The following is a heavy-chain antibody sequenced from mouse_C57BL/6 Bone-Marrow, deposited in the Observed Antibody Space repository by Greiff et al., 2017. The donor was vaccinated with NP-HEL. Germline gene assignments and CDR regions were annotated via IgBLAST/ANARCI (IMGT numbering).Heavy chain of an antibody. CDR3: ARGGWLGAY. J-gene: IGHJ3*01. D-gene: IGHD1-1*02. V-gene: IGHV5-12*01. CDR1: GFTFSDYY. CDR2: ISNGGGST. Sequence: EVMLVESGGGLVQPGGSLKLSCAASGFTFSDYYMYWVRQTPEKRLEWVAYISNGGGSTYYPDTVKGRFTISRDKAKNTLYLQMSRLKSEDTAMYYCARGGWLGAYWGQGTLVTVSA.